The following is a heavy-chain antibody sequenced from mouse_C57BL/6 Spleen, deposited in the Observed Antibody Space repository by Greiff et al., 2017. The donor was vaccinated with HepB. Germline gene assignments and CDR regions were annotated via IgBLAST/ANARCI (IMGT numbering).Heavy chain of an antibody. J-gene: IGHJ3*01. Sequence: EVKVIESGGGLVQPGGSLSLSCAASGFTFTAYYMSWVRQPPGKALEWLGFIRNKANGYTTEYSASVKGRFTISRDNSQSILYLQMNALRAEDSATYYCARYDGAYWGQGTLVTVSA. CDR2: IRNKANGYTT. CDR3: ARYDGAY. V-gene: IGHV7-3*01. CDR1: GFTFTAYY.